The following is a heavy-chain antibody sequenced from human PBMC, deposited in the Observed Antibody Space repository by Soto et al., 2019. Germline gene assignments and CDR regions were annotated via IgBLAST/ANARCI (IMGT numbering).Heavy chain of an antibody. Sequence: EVQLVESGGGLVKPGGSLRLSCAASGFTFSSYSMNWVRQAPGKGLEWVSSISSSSSYIYYADSVKGRFTISRDNAKNSLYLQRNSLRAEDTAVYYCARDRAAAYGMDVWGQGTTVTVSS. CDR2: ISSSSSYI. V-gene: IGHV3-21*01. D-gene: IGHD6-25*01. CDR3: ARDRAAAYGMDV. J-gene: IGHJ6*02. CDR1: GFTFSSYS.